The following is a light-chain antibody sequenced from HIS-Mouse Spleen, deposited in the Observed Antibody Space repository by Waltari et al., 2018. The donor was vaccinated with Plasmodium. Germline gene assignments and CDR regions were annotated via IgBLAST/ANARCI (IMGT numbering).Light chain of an antibody. V-gene: IGKV1-13*02. J-gene: IGKJ2*01. CDR3: QQFNSYPPT. Sequence: AIQLTQSPSSLSASVGARVTLTCRASQGISSALAWYQQKPGKAPKLLIYDASSMESGVPSRFSGSGSGTDFTLTISSLQPEDFATYYCQQFNSYPPTFGQGTKLEIK. CDR1: QGISSA. CDR2: DAS.